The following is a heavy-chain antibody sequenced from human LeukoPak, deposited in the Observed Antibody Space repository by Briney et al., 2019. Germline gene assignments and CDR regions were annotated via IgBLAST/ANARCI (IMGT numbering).Heavy chain of an antibody. CDR1: GYTFTSYG. V-gene: IGHV1-18*01. CDR2: ISAYNGNT. Sequence: ASVKVSCKASGYTFTSYGISWVRQAPGQGLEWMGWISAYNGNTNYAQKLQGRVTMTTDTSTSTAYMELRSLRSDDTAVYYCARARTIFGYYYMDVWGKGTTVTVSS. J-gene: IGHJ6*03. CDR3: ARARTIFGYYYMDV. D-gene: IGHD3-3*01.